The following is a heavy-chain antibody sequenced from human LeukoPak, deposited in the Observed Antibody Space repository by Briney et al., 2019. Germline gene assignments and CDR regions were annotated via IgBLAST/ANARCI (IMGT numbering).Heavy chain of an antibody. J-gene: IGHJ6*02. Sequence: GGSLRLSCAASGFTFSSYAMSWVRQAPGKGLEWVSAISGSGGSTYYADSVKGRFTISRDNSKNTLYLQMNSLRAEDTAVYYCARVATRRSTSCYLDHCYGMDVWGQGTTVTVSS. CDR1: GFTFSSYA. V-gene: IGHV3-23*01. D-gene: IGHD2-2*01. CDR2: ISGSGGST. CDR3: ARVATRRSTSCYLDHCYGMDV.